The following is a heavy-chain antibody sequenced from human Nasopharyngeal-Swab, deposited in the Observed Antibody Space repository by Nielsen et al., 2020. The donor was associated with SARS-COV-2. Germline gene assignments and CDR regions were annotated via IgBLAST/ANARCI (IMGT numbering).Heavy chain of an antibody. J-gene: IGHJ4*02. Sequence: VRQAPGKGLEWVGRIKSKTDGGTTDYAAPVKGRFTISRDDSKNTLYLQMNSLTPEDTAVYSCPTEYRQLERLGDYWGQGTLVTVSS. D-gene: IGHD1-1*01. CDR3: PTEYRQLERLGDY. CDR2: IKSKTDGGTT. V-gene: IGHV3-15*01.